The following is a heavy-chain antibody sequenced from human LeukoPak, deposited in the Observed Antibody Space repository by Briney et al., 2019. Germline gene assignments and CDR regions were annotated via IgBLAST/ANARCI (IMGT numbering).Heavy chain of an antibody. V-gene: IGHV3-73*01. Sequence: GGSLRLSCAASGFTFSGSALHWVRQASGKGLEWIGRIRSKTNNYATTYAASVTGRFTISRDDAENTAYLQMNSLKTGDTAVYYCTWMTAYDYWGQGTLVTVSS. CDR1: GFTFSGSA. J-gene: IGHJ4*02. CDR3: TWMTAYDY. CDR2: IRSKTNNYAT. D-gene: IGHD2-2*03.